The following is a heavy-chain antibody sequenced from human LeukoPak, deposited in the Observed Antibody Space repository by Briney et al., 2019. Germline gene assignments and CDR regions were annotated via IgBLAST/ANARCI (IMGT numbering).Heavy chain of an antibody. V-gene: IGHV4-30-4*01. J-gene: IGHJ6*03. CDR1: GGSISSGDYY. D-gene: IGHD6-6*01. CDR2: IYYRGST. CDR3: ARVYSSSSPHYYYYMDV. Sequence: SQTLSLTCTASGGSISSGDYYWSWIRQPPGKGLEWIGYIYYRGSTYYNPSLKSRLTISLDVSKNQFSLKLNSVTAADTAVYYCARVYSSSSPHYYYYMDVWGKGTTVTVSS.